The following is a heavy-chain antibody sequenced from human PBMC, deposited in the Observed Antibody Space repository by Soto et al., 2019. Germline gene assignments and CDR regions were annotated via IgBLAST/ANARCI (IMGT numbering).Heavy chain of an antibody. CDR3: ARSTLWFGEFYYFDY. D-gene: IGHD3-10*01. Sequence: QVQLVQSGAEVKKPGSSVKVSCKASGGTFSSYAISWVRQAPGQGLEWMGGIIPIFGTANYAQKFQGRVTITADESTSTAYMELSSPRSEDTAVYYCARSTLWFGEFYYFDYWGQGTLVTVSS. CDR2: IIPIFGTA. V-gene: IGHV1-69*01. J-gene: IGHJ4*02. CDR1: GGTFSSYA.